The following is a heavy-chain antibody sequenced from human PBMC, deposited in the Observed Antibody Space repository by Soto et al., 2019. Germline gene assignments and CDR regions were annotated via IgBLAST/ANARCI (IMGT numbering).Heavy chain of an antibody. D-gene: IGHD2-15*01. CDR3: ASSAIRLGCSGGSCLTNFDY. J-gene: IGHJ4*02. V-gene: IGHV1-18*04. CDR2: ISAYNGNT. CDR1: GYTFTSYG. Sequence: ASVKVSCKASGYTFTSYGISWVRQAPGQGLEWMGWISAYNGNTNYAQKLQGRVTMTTDTSTSTAYMELRSLRSDDTAVYYCASSAIRLGCSGGSCLTNFDYWGQGTLVTASS.